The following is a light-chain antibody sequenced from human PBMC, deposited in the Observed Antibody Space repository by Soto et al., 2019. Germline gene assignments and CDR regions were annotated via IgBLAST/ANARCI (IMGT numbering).Light chain of an antibody. V-gene: IGKV3-20*01. CDR1: QSVSRR. Sequence: EIVLTQSPGTLSLSPGGRATLSSSASQSVSRRLAWYQHRPGQSPRLLISGASMRASGVPVRFSGSGSGTDFTLTISRLEPEDFAVYYCQHYGETPITFGLGTRL. CDR3: QHYGETPIT. J-gene: IGKJ5*01. CDR2: GAS.